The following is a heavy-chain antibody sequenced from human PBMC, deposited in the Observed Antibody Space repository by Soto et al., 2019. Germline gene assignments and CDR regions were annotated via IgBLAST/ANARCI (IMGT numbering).Heavy chain of an antibody. CDR1: GGSISSYY. J-gene: IGHJ6*03. Sequence: SETPSLTCTVSGGSISSYYWSWIRQPPGKGLEWIGYIYYSGSTNYNPSLKSRVTISVDTSKNQFSLKLSSVTAADTAVYYCARESVYSSSYYYYYYMDVWGKGTTVTVSS. CDR3: ARESVYSSSYYYYYYMDV. D-gene: IGHD6-6*01. V-gene: IGHV4-59*01. CDR2: IYYSGST.